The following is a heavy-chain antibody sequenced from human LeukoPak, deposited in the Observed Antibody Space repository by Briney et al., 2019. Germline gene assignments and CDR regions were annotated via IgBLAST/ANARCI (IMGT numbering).Heavy chain of an antibody. CDR1: GFTFSSYS. J-gene: IGHJ3*02. CDR2: ISSSSSTI. D-gene: IGHD3-3*01. CDR3: AKDFGGGFDDFWSGYSLGVAFDI. Sequence: PGGSLRLSCAASGFTFSSYSMNWVRQAPGKGLEWVSYISSSSSTIYYADSVKGRFTISRDNAKNSLYLQMNSLRAEDTAVYYCAKDFGGGFDDFWSGYSLGVAFDIWGQGTMVTVSS. V-gene: IGHV3-48*01.